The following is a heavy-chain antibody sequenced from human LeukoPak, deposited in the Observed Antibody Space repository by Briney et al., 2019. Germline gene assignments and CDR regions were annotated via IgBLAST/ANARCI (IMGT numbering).Heavy chain of an antibody. D-gene: IGHD3-22*01. CDR2: FDPEDGET. CDR1: GYTLTELS. J-gene: IGHJ4*02. V-gene: IGHV1-24*01. CDR3: ATAPRAAYYDSSGYYYTPLDY. Sequence: ASVKVSCKVSGYTLTELSMHWVRRAPGKGLEWMGGFDPEDGETIYAQKFQGRVTMTEDTSTDTAYMELSSLRSEDTAVYYCATAPRAAYYDSSGYYYTPLDYWGQGTLVTVSS.